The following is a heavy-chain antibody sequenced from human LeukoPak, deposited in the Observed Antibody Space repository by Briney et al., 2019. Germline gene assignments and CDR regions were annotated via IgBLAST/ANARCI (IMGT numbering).Heavy chain of an antibody. V-gene: IGHV3-74*01. CDR3: ARSGAYGSGSFDY. J-gene: IGHJ4*02. D-gene: IGHD3-10*01. CDR1: GFTFSSYW. Sequence: GGSLRLSCVASGFTFSSYWMHWVRQAPGKGLVWVSRIHSDGSSTSYADSVKGRFTISRDHAKNTLYLQVNSLRAEDTSVYYCARSGAYGSGSFDYWGQGTLVTVSS. CDR2: IHSDGSST.